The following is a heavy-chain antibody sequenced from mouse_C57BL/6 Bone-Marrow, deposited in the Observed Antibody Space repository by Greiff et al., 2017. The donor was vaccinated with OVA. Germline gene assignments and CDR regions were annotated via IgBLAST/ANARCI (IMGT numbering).Heavy chain of an antibody. CDR1: GYTFTSYW. Sequence: QVQLKQPGAELVKPGASVKLSCKASGYTFTSYWMHWVKQRPGQGLEWIGMIHPNSGSTNYNEKFKSKATLTVDKSSSTAYMQLSSLTSEDSAVYYCASPTVVARGYFDYWGQGTTLTVSS. CDR3: ASPTVVARGYFDY. V-gene: IGHV1-64*01. CDR2: IHPNSGST. J-gene: IGHJ2*01. D-gene: IGHD1-1*01.